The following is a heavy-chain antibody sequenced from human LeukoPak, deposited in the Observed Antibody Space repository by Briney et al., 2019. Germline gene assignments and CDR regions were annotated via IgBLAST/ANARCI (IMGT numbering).Heavy chain of an antibody. CDR1: GGSISSYY. V-gene: IGHV4-59*01. Sequence: SGTLSLTCTVSGGSISSYYWSWIRQPPGKGLEWIGYIYYSGSTNYNPSLKSRVTISVDTSKNQFSLKLSSVTAADTAVYYCARGGHSGYGGSVYWGQGTLVTVSS. D-gene: IGHD5-12*01. CDR3: ARGGHSGYGGSVY. J-gene: IGHJ4*02. CDR2: IYYSGST.